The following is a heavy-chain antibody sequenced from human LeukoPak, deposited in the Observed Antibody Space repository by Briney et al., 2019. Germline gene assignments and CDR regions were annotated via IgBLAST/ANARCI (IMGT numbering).Heavy chain of an antibody. D-gene: IGHD6-13*01. V-gene: IGHV3-23*01. Sequence: QTGGSLRLSCVASGFTFSSYAMSWVRQAPGKGLEWVSAISGSGGSTYYADSVKGRFTISRDNSKNTLYLQMNSLRAEDTAVYYCAKVIYISSWSPHGYWGQGILVTVSS. CDR3: AKVIYISSWSPHGY. CDR2: ISGSGGST. CDR1: GFTFSSYA. J-gene: IGHJ4*02.